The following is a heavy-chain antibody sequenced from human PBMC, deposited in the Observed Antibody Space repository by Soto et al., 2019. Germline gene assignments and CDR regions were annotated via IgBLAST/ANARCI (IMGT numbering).Heavy chain of an antibody. CDR3: ARIHYSGSGNYFDY. CDR1: GFSLSTSGMC. D-gene: IGHD3-10*01. J-gene: IGHJ4*02. V-gene: IGHV2-70*01. CDR2: FDWDYDK. Sequence: SGPTLVNPTQTLTLTCTFSGFSLSTSGMCVSWIRQPPGKALEWLALFDWDYDKYYSTSLKTRLTISKDTSKNQVVLTLTNMDPVDTATYYCARIHYSGSGNYFDYWGKGTLVTV.